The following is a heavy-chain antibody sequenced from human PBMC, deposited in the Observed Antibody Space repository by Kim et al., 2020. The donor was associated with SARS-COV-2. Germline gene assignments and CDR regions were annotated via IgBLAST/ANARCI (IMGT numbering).Heavy chain of an antibody. J-gene: IGHJ5*02. CDR3: ARVYGSYGHNWFDP. V-gene: IGHV4-30-4*01. Sequence: SETLSLTCTVSGGSISSCDYYWSWIRQPPGKGLEWIGYIYYSGSTYYNPSLKSQVTISVDTSKNQFSLKMSSVTAADTAVYYCARVYGSYGHNWFDPWGQGTLVTVSS. CDR2: IYYSGST. D-gene: IGHD1-26*01. CDR1: GGSISSCDYY.